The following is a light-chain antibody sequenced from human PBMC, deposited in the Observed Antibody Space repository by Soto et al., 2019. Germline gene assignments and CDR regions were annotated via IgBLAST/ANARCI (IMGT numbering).Light chain of an antibody. CDR1: QSVSSSY. Sequence: EIVWTQSPCTLSLSPGERDTLSCRASQSVSSSYLAWYQQKPGQAPRLLIYGASSRATGIPDRFSGSGSGTDFTLTISRLEPEDFAVYYCQQYGSSLPITFGQGTRLEIK. CDR2: GAS. CDR3: QQYGSSLPIT. J-gene: IGKJ5*01. V-gene: IGKV3-20*01.